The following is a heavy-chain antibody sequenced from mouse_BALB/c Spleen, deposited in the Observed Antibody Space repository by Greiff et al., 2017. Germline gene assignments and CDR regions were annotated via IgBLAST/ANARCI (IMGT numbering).Heavy chain of an antibody. V-gene: IGHV7-3*02. CDR2: IRNKANGYTT. Sequence: EVMLVESGGGLVQPGGSLRLSCATSGFTFTAYYMSWVRQPPGKALEWLGFIRNKANGYTTEYSASVKGRFTISRDNSQSILYLQMNTLRAEDSATYYCARDMITTPGAMDYWGQGTSVTVSS. CDR1: GFTFTAYY. D-gene: IGHD2-4*01. J-gene: IGHJ4*01. CDR3: ARDMITTPGAMDY.